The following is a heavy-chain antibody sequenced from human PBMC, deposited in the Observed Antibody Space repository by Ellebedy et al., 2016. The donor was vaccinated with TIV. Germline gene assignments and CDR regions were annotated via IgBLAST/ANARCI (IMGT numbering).Heavy chain of an antibody. V-gene: IGHV4-59*01. CDR3: ARSAAGSFYYFDL. CDR1: GGSISSYF. D-gene: IGHD2-15*01. J-gene: IGHJ2*01. Sequence: LETLSLTXTVSGGSISSYFWSWIRQPPGKGLEWVGYIYYNGSTKYNPSLKSRVTVSVDTSKNQFSLKLNSVTAAGTAVYYCARSAAGSFYYFDLWGRGTLFTVSS. CDR2: IYYNGST.